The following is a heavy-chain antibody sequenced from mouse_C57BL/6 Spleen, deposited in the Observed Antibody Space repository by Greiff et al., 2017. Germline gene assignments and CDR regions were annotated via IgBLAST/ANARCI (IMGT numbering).Heavy chain of an antibody. D-gene: IGHD2-4*01. Sequence: EVQLQQSGTVLARPGASVKMSCKTSGYTFTSYWMHWVKQRPGQGLEWIGAIYPGNSDTSYNQKFKGKAKLTAVTSASTAYMELSSLTNEDSAVYYCTRWGVRLRRGEVLDYWGQGTTLTVSS. CDR1: GYTFTSYW. CDR2: IYPGNSDT. V-gene: IGHV1-5*01. CDR3: TRWGVRLRRGEVLDY. J-gene: IGHJ2*01.